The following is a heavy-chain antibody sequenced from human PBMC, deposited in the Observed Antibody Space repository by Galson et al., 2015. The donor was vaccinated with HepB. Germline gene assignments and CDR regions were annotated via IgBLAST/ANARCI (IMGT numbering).Heavy chain of an antibody. J-gene: IGHJ3*02. CDR3: ARDRSGSGWYRGAFVI. D-gene: IGHD6-19*01. CDR2: ISSQGVSK. V-gene: IGHV3-64*01. CDR1: GFTFRTFA. Sequence: SLRLSCAASGFTFRTFAMHWVRQAPGKGLEYVSGISSQGVSKYYANSVQGRFTISRDNSKNTVNLQMGSLRAEDMAVDYCARDRSGSGWYRGAFVIWGQGTVVTVSS.